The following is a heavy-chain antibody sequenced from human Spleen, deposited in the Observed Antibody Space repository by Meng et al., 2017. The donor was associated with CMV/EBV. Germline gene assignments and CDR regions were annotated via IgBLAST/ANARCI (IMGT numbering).Heavy chain of an antibody. CDR2: ISSSSTYI. D-gene: IGHD1-1*01. CDR1: GFTFSSYS. Sequence: GESLKISCPASGFTFSSYSMNWVRQAPGKGLEWVSSISSSSTYIYYADSVKGRFTISRDNAKNSLYLQMNSLRAEDTAVYYCAREPDTNWNEGMDVWGQGTTVTVSS. V-gene: IGHV3-21*01. CDR3: AREPDTNWNEGMDV. J-gene: IGHJ6*02.